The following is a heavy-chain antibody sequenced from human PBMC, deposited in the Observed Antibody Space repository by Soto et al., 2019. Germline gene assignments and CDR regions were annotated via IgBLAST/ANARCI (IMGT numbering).Heavy chain of an antibody. CDR2: IYYSGST. CDR1: NDSISTYY. J-gene: IGHJ6*02. V-gene: IGHV4-59*08. Sequence: PSETLSLTCTVSNDSISTYYWTWIRQPPGKGLEWIGFIYYSGSTNYNPSLQSRVTISVDTSKNQFSLKMSSVTAADTAVYYCARHNGHRYVGYYYVMYVWGQGTTVTVSS. D-gene: IGHD5-12*01. CDR3: ARHNGHRYVGYYYVMYV.